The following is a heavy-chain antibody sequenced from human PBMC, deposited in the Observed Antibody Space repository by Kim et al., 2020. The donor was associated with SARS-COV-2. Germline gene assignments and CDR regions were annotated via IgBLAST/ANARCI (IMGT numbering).Heavy chain of an antibody. J-gene: IGHJ4*02. D-gene: IGHD4-17*01. V-gene: IGHV3-33*06. CDR2: GRNK. Sequence: GRNKYYADSVKGRFTISRDNSKNTLYLQMNSLRAEDTAVYYCAKEDYGFDWGQGTLVTVSS. CDR3: AKEDYGFD.